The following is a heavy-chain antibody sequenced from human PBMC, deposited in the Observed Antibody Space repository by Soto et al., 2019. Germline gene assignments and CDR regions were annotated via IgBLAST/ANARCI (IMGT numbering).Heavy chain of an antibody. CDR1: GFTFSDYA. CDR3: AKGGRQWLVTSDFNY. CDR2: VSHDGRNT. J-gene: IGHJ4*02. V-gene: IGHV3-30*18. D-gene: IGHD6-19*01. Sequence: VQLVESGGGVVQPGRSLRLSCAASGFTFSDYAMHWVRQAPGKGLEWVAVVSHDGRNTHYADSVKGRFTISRDSSQSTVSLEMTRLRAEDTAFYYCAKGGRQWLVTSDFNYWGQVVIVTVSS.